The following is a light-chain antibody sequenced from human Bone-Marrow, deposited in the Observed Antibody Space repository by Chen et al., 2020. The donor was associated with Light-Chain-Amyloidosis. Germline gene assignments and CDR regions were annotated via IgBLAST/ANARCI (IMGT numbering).Light chain of an antibody. V-gene: IGLV2-23*01. Sequence: QSALTPPASLSGSPGPSITISCTGTVTDVGSYNLVSWYQQYPGKAPKLLIYEDTKRHSGVSHRFSASKSGITASLTISGIQAEDEAVYYCCSYAGTPWLFGGGTYLTVL. J-gene: IGLJ3*02. CDR1: VTDVGSYNL. CDR2: EDT. CDR3: CSYAGTPWL.